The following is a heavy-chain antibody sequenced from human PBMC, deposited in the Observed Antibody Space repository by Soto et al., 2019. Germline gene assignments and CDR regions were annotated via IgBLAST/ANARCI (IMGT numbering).Heavy chain of an antibody. CDR1: GFTFSGYY. D-gene: IGHD3-10*01. J-gene: IGHJ4*02. CDR3: ARDSGGRIRDVGFDY. Sequence: QVQLVESGGGLVKPGVSLRLSCAASGFTFSGYYMSWLRQAPGEGLEWVSYISTSGSTIYYADSVKGRFTISRDNAKNSLYLQMNSRRAEDPAVYYCARDSGGRIRDVGFDYWGQGTLVTVSS. V-gene: IGHV3-11*01. CDR2: ISTSGSTI.